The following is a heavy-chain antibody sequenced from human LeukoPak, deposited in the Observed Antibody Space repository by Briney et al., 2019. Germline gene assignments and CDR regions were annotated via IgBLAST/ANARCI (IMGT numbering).Heavy chain of an antibody. D-gene: IGHD6-13*01. CDR1: GFTVSSNY. J-gene: IGHJ4*02. CDR2: IYSGGST. CDR3: ARDIIAAAAPFDY. V-gene: IGHV3-66*01. Sequence: GGSLRLSCAASGFTVSSNYMSWVRQAPGKGLEWVSVIYSGGSTYYADSVKGRFTISRDNSKNTLYLQMNSLRAEDTAVYSCARDIIAAAAPFDYWGQGTLVTVSS.